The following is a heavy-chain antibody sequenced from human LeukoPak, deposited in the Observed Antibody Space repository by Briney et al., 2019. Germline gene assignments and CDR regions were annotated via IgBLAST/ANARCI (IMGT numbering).Heavy chain of an antibody. D-gene: IGHD6-25*01. V-gene: IGHV3-23*01. J-gene: IGHJ4*02. CDR1: GFTFSSYV. Sequence: GGSLRLSCAASGFTFSSYVMSWVRQAPGKGLEWVSAISGSGDSTFYADSVKGRFTISRDSSKNTLYLQMNSLRAEDTAVYYCAKDLAARDDYWGQGTLVTVSS. CDR2: ISGSGDST. CDR3: AKDLAARDDY.